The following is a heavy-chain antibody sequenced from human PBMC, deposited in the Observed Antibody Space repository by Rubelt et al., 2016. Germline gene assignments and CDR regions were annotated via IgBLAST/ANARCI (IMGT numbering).Heavy chain of an antibody. CDR1: GFAFDTYK. D-gene: IGHD1-26*01. V-gene: IGHV3-66*01. CDR2: IYSGGST. CDR3: ARDLVGVYY. J-gene: IGHJ4*02. Sequence: EVQLVESGGGLVQPGGSLRLSCAASGFAFDTYKMNWIRQAPGKGLEWVSVIYSGGSTFYADSVKGRFTISRDNSKNTLYLQMNSLRAEDTAVYYCARDLVGVYYWGQGTLVTVSS.